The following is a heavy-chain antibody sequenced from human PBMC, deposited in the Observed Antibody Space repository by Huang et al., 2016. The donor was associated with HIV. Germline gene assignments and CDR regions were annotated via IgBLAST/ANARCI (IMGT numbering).Heavy chain of an antibody. J-gene: IGHJ3*02. CDR3: ARAKDTWDAYDI. Sequence: QVQLVESGGGVVQPGRSLRRSCAASGFPFNNHAMHWVRQAPGKGLDCAAVISNDGINNYYADSVKGRFTISRDSSKSTLFLHMTSLRTEDTAVYYCARAKDTWDAYDIWGQGTMVIVSS. V-gene: IGHV3-30-3*01. D-gene: IGHD5-18*01. CDR1: GFPFNNHA. CDR2: ISNDGINN.